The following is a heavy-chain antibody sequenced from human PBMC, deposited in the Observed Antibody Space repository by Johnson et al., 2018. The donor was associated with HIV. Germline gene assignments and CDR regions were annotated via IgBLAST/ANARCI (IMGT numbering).Heavy chain of an antibody. D-gene: IGHD2-8*01. Sequence: QVLLVESGGGVVQPGRSLRLSCAASGFTFSSYAMHWVRQAPGKGLEWVAVISYDGSNEYYADSVKGRFTISRDNSKNMVYLQMNSLRAEDTAVYYCAKDGAAPASYGAFDIWGQGTMVTVSS. CDR3: AKDGAAPASYGAFDI. J-gene: IGHJ3*02. CDR2: ISYDGSNE. CDR1: GFTFSSYA. V-gene: IGHV3-30-3*01.